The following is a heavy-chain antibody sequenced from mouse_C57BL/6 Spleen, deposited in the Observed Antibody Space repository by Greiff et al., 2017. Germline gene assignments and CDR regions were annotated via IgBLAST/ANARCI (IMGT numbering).Heavy chain of an antibody. V-gene: IGHV2-5*01. J-gene: IGHJ1*03. CDR2: IWRGGST. CDR1: GFSLTSYG. Sequence: QVQLKESGPGLVQPSQSLSITCTVSGFSLTSYGVHWVRQSPGKGLEWLGVIWRGGSTDYNAAFMSRLSITKDNSNSQVFFKMNSRQADDTAIYYCAKNLYYGSSYWYFEVWGTGATVTVAS. CDR3: AKNLYYGSSYWYFEV. D-gene: IGHD1-1*01.